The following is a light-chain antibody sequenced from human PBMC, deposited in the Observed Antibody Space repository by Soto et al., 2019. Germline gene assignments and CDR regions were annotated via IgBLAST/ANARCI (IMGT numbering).Light chain of an antibody. V-gene: IGLV2-14*03. CDR1: SSDVGGYNY. CDR3: AAWDAGVSGPA. CDR2: DVS. J-gene: IGLJ2*01. Sequence: QSALTQPASVSGSPGQSITISCTGTSSDVGGYNYVSWYQQHPGKAPKLMIYDVSNRPSGVPDRFSGSKSGTSASLAISGLRSEGEADYYCAAWDAGVSGPAFGGGTKLTVL.